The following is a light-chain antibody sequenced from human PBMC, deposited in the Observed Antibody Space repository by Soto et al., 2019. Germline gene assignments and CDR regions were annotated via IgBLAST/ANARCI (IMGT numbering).Light chain of an antibody. CDR2: DAS. J-gene: IGKJ5*01. CDR3: QQYGTSPRT. CDR1: QSVSIS. Sequence: EIVLAQSPATLSLSPGERATLSCRASQSVSISLAWYQQKPGQAPRVIIYDASNRATGVPARFSGSGSGTEFTLTISRLEPEDFEVYICQQYGTSPRTFGQGTRLEI. V-gene: IGKV3-20*01.